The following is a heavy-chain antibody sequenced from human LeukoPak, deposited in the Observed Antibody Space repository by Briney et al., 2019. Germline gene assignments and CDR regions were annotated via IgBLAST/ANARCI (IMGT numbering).Heavy chain of an antibody. CDR3: TRHEEYSYGRVNY. Sequence: PGGSLRPSCAASGFTFSSYSMNWVRQAPGKGLEWIASIYYGGSTYYNPSLKSRVTTSADTSKNQFSLRVTSVTAEDTAVYYCTRHEEYSYGRVNYWGQGTLVTVSS. V-gene: IGHV4-59*04. D-gene: IGHD5-18*01. CDR2: IYYGGST. J-gene: IGHJ4*02. CDR1: GFTFSSYSMN.